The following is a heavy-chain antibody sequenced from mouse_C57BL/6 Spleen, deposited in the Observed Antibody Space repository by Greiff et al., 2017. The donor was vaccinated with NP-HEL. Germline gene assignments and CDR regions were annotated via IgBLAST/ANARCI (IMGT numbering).Heavy chain of an antibody. CDR2: ISSGGDYI. J-gene: IGHJ4*01. CDR3: TRGPAASSGVFYAMDY. Sequence: EVKVEESGEGLVKPGGSLKLSCAASGFTFSSYAMSWVRQTPEKRLEWVAYISSGGDYIYYADTVKGRFTISRDNARNTLYLQMSSLKSEDTAMYYCTRGPAASSGVFYAMDYWGQGTSVTVSS. D-gene: IGHD3-2*02. V-gene: IGHV5-9-1*02. CDR1: GFTFSSYA.